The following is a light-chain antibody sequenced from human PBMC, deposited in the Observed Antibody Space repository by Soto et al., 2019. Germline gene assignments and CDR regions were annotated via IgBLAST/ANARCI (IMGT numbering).Light chain of an antibody. V-gene: IGLV2-23*02. J-gene: IGLJ2*01. CDR2: EVS. Sequence: SALTQPASVSGSPGQSITISCTGTNSDVESYNVVSWYQQHPGKAPTLVIYEVSTRPSGVSNRFSGSKSGNTASLTISGLQPEDEAHYFRSDARDNTLVIFGGGTKLTVL. CDR1: NSDVESYNV. CDR3: RSDARDNTLVI.